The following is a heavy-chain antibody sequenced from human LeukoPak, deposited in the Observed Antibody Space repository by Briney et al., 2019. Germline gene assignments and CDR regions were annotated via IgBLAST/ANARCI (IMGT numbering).Heavy chain of an antibody. V-gene: IGHV4-59*01. Sequence: SETLSLTCTVSGGSISSYYWSWIRQPPGKGLEWIGYIYYSGSTNYNPSLKSRVTISVDTSKNQFSLKLSSVTAADTAVYYCAREQSWFGELFGPFDIWGQGTMVTVSS. J-gene: IGHJ3*02. CDR3: AREQSWFGELFGPFDI. CDR1: GGSISSYY. D-gene: IGHD3-10*01. CDR2: IYYSGST.